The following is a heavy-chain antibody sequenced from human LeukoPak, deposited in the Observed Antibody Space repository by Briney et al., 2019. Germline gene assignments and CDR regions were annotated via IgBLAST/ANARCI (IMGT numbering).Heavy chain of an antibody. CDR3: ARLHYYDSSGYTLDY. CDR2: IWYDGSNK. CDR1: GFTFSSYG. Sequence: GESLRLSCAASGFTFSSYGMHWVRQAPGKGLEWVAVIWYDGSNKYYADSVKGRFTISRDNSKNTLYLQMNSLRAEDTAVYYCARLHYYDSSGYTLDYWGQGTLVTVSS. V-gene: IGHV3-33*01. D-gene: IGHD3-22*01. J-gene: IGHJ4*02.